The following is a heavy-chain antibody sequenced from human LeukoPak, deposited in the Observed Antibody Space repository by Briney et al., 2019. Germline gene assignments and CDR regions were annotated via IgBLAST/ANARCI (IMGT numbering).Heavy chain of an antibody. J-gene: IGHJ3*02. CDR2: INPNSGGT. V-gene: IGHV1-2*02. CDR1: GFTFNAYY. Sequence: GASVKVSCKASGFTFNAYYIHWVRQAPGQGLEWMGWINPNSGGTNYAQKFQDKVTMTRDTSINTASMELSRLRSDDTAVYYCARVDRDFLTGLDAFDIWGQGTVVTVSS. D-gene: IGHD3-9*01. CDR3: ARVDRDFLTGLDAFDI.